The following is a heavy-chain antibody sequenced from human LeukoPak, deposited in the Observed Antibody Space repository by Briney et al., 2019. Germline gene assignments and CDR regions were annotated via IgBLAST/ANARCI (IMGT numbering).Heavy chain of an antibody. CDR1: GGSISDYY. D-gene: IGHD1-26*01. CDR2: IFYSGST. Sequence: SETLSLTCTISGGSISDYYWSWIRQPPGKGLEWIGNIFYSGSTYYSPSLKSRVTISVDTSKNQFSLKLSSVTAADTAVYYCARGQGATVPQVGKNWFDPWGQGTRVIVSS. J-gene: IGHJ5*02. V-gene: IGHV4-59*12. CDR3: ARGQGATVPQVGKNWFDP.